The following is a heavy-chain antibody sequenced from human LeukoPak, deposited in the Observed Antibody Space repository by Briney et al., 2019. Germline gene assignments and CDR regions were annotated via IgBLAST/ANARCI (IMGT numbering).Heavy chain of an antibody. CDR2: INPSGGST. D-gene: IGHD1-14*01. Sequence: AASVKVSCKASGYTFTSYYMHWVRQAPGQGLEWMGIINPSGGSTSYAQKFQGRVTMTRDMSTSTVYMELSSLRSEDTAVYYCARARGILQMDVWGKGTTVTASS. J-gene: IGHJ6*04. V-gene: IGHV1-46*01. CDR1: GYTFTSYY. CDR3: ARARGILQMDV.